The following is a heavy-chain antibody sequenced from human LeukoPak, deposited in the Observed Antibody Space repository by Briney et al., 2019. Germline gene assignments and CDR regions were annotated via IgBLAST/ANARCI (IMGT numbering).Heavy chain of an antibody. CDR2: INHSGST. Sequence: SETLSLTCAVYGGSFSGYYWSWIRQPPGKGLEWIGEINHSGSTNYNPSLKSRVTISVDTSKNQFSLKLSSVTAADTAVYYCARGRWLHPFDYWDQGTLVTVSS. V-gene: IGHV4-34*01. D-gene: IGHD5-24*01. CDR1: GGSFSGYY. CDR3: ARGRWLHPFDY. J-gene: IGHJ4*02.